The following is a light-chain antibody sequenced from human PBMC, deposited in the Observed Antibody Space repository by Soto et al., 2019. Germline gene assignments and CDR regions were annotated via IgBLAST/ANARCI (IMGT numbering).Light chain of an antibody. CDR2: GAS. J-gene: IGKJ4*01. CDR3: QQYNNWPKLN. Sequence: EIVMTQSPATLSVSPGERATLSCRASQSVSSNLAWYQQKPGQAPRLLIYGASTRATGIPARFSGSGSGTEFTLTISSLQSEDFAVYYCQQYNNWPKLNSCGGPKVHIK. CDR1: QSVSSN. V-gene: IGKV3-15*01.